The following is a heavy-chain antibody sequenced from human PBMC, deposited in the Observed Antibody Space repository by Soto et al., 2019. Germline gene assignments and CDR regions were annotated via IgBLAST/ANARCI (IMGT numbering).Heavy chain of an antibody. D-gene: IGHD6-25*01. CDR1: GYTFTNYV. J-gene: IGHJ4*02. CDR2: ISPLNGNT. CDR3: ARSGEHTGDH. Sequence: QVQLVQSGAEVNKPGGSVKVSCKASGYTFTNYVINWVRQAPGQGLEWMGWISPLNGNTNYAQKVQGRVTVTADTSTNTVYMELSGLRYDDTALYFCARSGEHTGDHWGQGRVVTVSS. V-gene: IGHV1-18*01.